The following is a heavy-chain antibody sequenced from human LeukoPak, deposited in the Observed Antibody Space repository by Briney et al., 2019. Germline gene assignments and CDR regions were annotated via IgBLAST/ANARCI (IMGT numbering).Heavy chain of an antibody. V-gene: IGHV4-61*02. CDR3: ASLYSGSYSFDY. J-gene: IGHJ4*02. Sequence: SETLSLTCTVSGGSISSGTYYWSWTRQPAGKGLEWIGRIYTSGTTNYNPSLKSRVTISVDTSKNQFSLKLSSVTAADTAVYYCASLYSGSYSFDYWGQGTLVTVSS. CDR1: GGSISSGTYY. D-gene: IGHD1-26*01. CDR2: IYTSGTT.